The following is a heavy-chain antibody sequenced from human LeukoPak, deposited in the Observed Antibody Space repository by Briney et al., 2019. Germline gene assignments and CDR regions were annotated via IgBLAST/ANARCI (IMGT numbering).Heavy chain of an antibody. J-gene: IGHJ4*02. CDR1: GYSNTNYW. CDR3: ARDQDAYGSCLDY. D-gene: IGHD3-10*01. CDR2: IDPSDSYT. V-gene: IGHV5-10-1*01. Sequence: ESPMIPCKGAGYSNTNYWISRVRQMPGKGLEWMGRIDPSDSYTNYSPSFEGHVTLSADNSITTASLQWSRLKASDTGIYYCARDQDAYGSCLDYWGEGTLVSVSS.